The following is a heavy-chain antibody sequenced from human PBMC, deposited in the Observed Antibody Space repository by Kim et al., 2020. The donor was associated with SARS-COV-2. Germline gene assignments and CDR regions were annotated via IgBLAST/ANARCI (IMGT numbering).Heavy chain of an antibody. Sequence: GESLKISCKGSGYSFTSYWIGWVRQMPGKGLEWRGIFYLGDSDTRYSPSFQGQVTISADKSISTAYLQWSSLKASDTAMYYCARRPYYYDSSGYYWGQGTLVTVSS. V-gene: IGHV5-51*01. CDR1: GYSFTSYW. CDR2: FYLGDSDT. CDR3: ARRPYYYDSSGYY. J-gene: IGHJ4*02. D-gene: IGHD3-22*01.